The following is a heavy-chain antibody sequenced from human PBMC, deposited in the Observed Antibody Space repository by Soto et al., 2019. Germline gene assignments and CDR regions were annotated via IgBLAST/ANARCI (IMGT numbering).Heavy chain of an antibody. CDR1: GFTLTNYG. CDR2: MNPKTGVT. V-gene: IGHV1-8*01. J-gene: IGHJ4*01. D-gene: IGHD6-13*01. CDR3: ARRLCWAARPLGY. Sequence: ASVKVSCKPSGFTLTNYGINWVRQATGQGLEWMGLMNPKTGVTDLTQKFQGRVTLTMNTSINTAYLEVSSLASEDTAVYYCARRLCWAARPLGYWGHGTLGTIFS.